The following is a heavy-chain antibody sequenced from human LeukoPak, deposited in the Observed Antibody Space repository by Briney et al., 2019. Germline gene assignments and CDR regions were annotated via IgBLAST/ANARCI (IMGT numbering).Heavy chain of an antibody. CDR1: GFTFSRYW. CDR3: ARYSGSSSDY. D-gene: IGHD6-6*01. CDR2: IKEDAGEI. Sequence: PGGSLRLSCAASGFTFSRYWMSWVRQVPGKGLEWVANIKEDAGEIYYVDSVKGRFTISRDNAKNSLFLQMNSLRAEDTAVYFCARYSGSSSDYWGQGTLVTVSS. J-gene: IGHJ4*02. V-gene: IGHV3-7*01.